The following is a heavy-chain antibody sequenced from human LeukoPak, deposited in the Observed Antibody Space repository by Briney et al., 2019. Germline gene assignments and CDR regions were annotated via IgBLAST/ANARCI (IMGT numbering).Heavy chain of an antibody. D-gene: IGHD5-12*01. CDR3: ARQVEVATISAFHI. CDR1: GYFFTTCW. Sequence: HGESLKISCKASGYFFTTCWIGWVRQKPGKGLEWMGIIYPGDSDNRYSPSLRGQVTMSVDKSTSTAYLQWNSLKASDTAMYYCARQVEVATISAFHIWGQGTMVTVSS. V-gene: IGHV5-51*01. J-gene: IGHJ3*02. CDR2: IYPGDSDN.